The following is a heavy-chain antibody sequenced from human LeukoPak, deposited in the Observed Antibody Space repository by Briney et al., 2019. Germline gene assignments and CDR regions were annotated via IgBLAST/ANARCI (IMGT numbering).Heavy chain of an antibody. J-gene: IGHJ4*02. D-gene: IGHD3-9*01. Sequence: PGGSLRLSCAASGFTVSSNYTSWVRQAPGKGLEWVSVIYSGGSTYYADSVKGRFTISRDNSKNTLYLQMNSLRAEDTAVYYCAREGSDILTGYSFRYFDYWGQGTLVTVSS. CDR1: GFTVSSNY. CDR3: AREGSDILTGYSFRYFDY. CDR2: IYSGGST. V-gene: IGHV3-53*01.